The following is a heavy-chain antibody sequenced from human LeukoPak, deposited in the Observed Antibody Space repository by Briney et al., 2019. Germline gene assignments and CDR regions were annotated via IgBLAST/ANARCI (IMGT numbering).Heavy chain of an antibody. CDR3: ARKLQSYYYYGMAV. D-gene: IGHD1-7*01. Sequence: VASVKASCTASGGTFSSYAISWVRQAPGQGLAWMGRIIPILGIANYAQKFQGRVTITADKSTSTAYMELSSVRSEDKAVSYCARKLQSYYYYGMAVWGQGTTVTVSS. CDR2: IIPILGIA. CDR1: GGTFSSYA. J-gene: IGHJ6*02. V-gene: IGHV1-69*04.